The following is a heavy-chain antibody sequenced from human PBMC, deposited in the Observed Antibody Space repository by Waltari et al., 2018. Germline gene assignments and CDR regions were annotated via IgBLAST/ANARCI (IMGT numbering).Heavy chain of an antibody. Sequence: QVQLHQWGAGLLKPSETLSLTCAVSGGSFSGSDWSWIRQPPGKGLEWIGEVDYSTSTNYNPSLASRVTVSIDTSKKRFSLKLTSVTAADTAVYYCARSPPAAAPIWGYDFWSQGSLVTVSS. CDR2: VDYSTST. D-gene: IGHD2-2*01. CDR1: GGSFSGSD. J-gene: IGHJ4*02. V-gene: IGHV4-34*01. CDR3: ARSPPAAAPIWGYDF.